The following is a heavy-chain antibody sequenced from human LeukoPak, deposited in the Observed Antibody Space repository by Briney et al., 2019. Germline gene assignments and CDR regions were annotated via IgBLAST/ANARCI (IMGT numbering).Heavy chain of an antibody. V-gene: IGHV4-59*11. CDR1: GGSISSHY. CDR2: IYYSGST. Sequence: SETLSLTCTVSGGSISSHYWSWIRQPPGKGLEWIGYIYYSGSTNYNPSLKSRVTISVDTSKNQFSLKLSSVTAADTAVYCCARAYDFWSGYYDYYFDYWGQGTLVTASS. J-gene: IGHJ4*02. CDR3: ARAYDFWSGYYDYYFDY. D-gene: IGHD3-3*01.